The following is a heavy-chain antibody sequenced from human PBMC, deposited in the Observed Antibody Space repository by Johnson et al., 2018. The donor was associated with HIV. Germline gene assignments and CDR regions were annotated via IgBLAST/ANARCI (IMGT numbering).Heavy chain of an antibody. V-gene: IGHV3-74*02. CDR3: AKVHIAARWSDAFDI. CDR1: GFTFSSYG. D-gene: IGHD6-6*01. J-gene: IGHJ3*02. CDR2: INSDGSST. Sequence: VQLVESGGGVVQPGRSLRLSCAASGFTFSSYGMHWVRQAPGKGLEWLSRINSDGSSTSYADSVQGRFTISRDNAKNTLYLQMNSLRAEDTAVYFCAKVHIAARWSDAFDIWGQGTMVTVSS.